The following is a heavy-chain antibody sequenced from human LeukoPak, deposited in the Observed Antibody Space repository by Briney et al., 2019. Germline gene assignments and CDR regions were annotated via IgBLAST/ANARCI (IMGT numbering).Heavy chain of an antibody. CDR1: GNSISNYA. D-gene: IGHD3-16*01. Sequence: SVKVSCKASGNSISNYAVSWVRQAPGQGFEWMGGIIPIFGTADYAQKFQGRVTITADQSTSTTYMALSSLKSEDTATYYCTARACHAGGCSSSFYYYYGLHFWGQGTTVSVSS. J-gene: IGHJ6*02. V-gene: IGHV1-69*13. CDR3: TARACHAGGCSSSFYYYYGLHF. CDR2: IIPIFGTA.